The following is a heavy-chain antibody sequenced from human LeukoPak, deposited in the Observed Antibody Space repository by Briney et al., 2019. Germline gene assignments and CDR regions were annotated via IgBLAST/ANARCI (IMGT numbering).Heavy chain of an antibody. Sequence: GGSLRLSCAASGFTFSSYDMHWVRQAPGKGLEWVAVISYDGSDKYYADSVKGRFSISRDNSKNTLYLQMNSLRAEDTAVYYCARAVITMIVVAGNWFDPWGQGTLVTVSS. V-gene: IGHV3-30*03. CDR1: GFTFSSYD. D-gene: IGHD3-22*01. CDR2: ISYDGSDK. CDR3: ARAVITMIVVAGNWFDP. J-gene: IGHJ5*02.